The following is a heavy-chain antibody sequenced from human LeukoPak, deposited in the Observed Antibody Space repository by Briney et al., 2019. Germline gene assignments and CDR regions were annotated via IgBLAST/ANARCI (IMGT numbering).Heavy chain of an antibody. Sequence: PSETLSLTCAVYGGSFSGYYWSWIRQPPGKGLEWIGEINHSGSTNYNPSLKSRVTISVDTSKNQFSLKLSSVTAADTAVYYCARGYWRYSGYWGQGTLVTVSS. D-gene: IGHD5-18*01. CDR2: INHSGST. V-gene: IGHV4-34*01. CDR1: GGSFSGYY. J-gene: IGHJ4*02. CDR3: ARGYWRYSGY.